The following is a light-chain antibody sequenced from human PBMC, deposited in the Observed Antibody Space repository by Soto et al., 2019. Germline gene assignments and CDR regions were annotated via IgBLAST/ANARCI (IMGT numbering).Light chain of an antibody. CDR3: SSYTSSSTLYV. CDR2: DVS. J-gene: IGLJ1*01. CDR1: SSDVGGYNY. V-gene: IGLV2-14*01. Sequence: SALNQPASVSGSPRQSSTISCTETSSDVGGYNYVSWYQQHPGKAPKLMIYDVSNRPSGVSNRFSGSKSGNTASLTISGLQAEDEADYYCSSYTSSSTLYVFGTGTKVTVL.